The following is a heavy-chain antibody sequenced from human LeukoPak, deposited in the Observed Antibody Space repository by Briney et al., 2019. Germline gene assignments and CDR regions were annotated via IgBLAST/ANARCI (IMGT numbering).Heavy chain of an antibody. CDR2: INQDGSEN. CDR1: GFTCSDHY. V-gene: IGHV3-7*01. Sequence: GGSLRLSCAASGFTCSDHYMDWVRQAPGKGLEWVANINQDGSENFYADSLRGRFTISRDNAMKSLFLQIDSLRAEDTAVYYCAKDMGLGSYSGGFDYWGQGTLVTVSS. J-gene: IGHJ4*02. CDR3: AKDMGLGSYSGGFDY. D-gene: IGHD1-26*01.